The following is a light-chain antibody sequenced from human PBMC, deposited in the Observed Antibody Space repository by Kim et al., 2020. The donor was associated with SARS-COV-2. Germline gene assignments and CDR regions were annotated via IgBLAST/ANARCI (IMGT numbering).Light chain of an antibody. V-gene: IGKV1-5*01. J-gene: IGKJ4*01. CDR3: QQYYSYPLT. CDR2: AAS. Sequence: DIQMTQSPSTLSASVGDRVTMTCRASQTINSWLAWYQQKPGKAPKLLIYAASTLQSGVPSRFSGSGSGTDFTLTISCLQSEDFATYYCQQYYSYPLTFGGGTKVDIK. CDR1: QTINSW.